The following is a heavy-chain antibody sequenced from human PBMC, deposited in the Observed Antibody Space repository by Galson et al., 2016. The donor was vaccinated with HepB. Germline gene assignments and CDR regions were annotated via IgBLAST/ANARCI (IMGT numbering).Heavy chain of an antibody. CDR3: ARDAMGRGSGSYSAFDY. V-gene: IGHV3-23*01. D-gene: IGHD1-26*01. Sequence: LRLSCAASGFSFSSYAMSWVRQAPGKGLEWVSGITSGGTTYYADSVKGRFTISRDNSKNILYLQMKSLRDEDTSVYYCARDAMGRGSGSYSAFDYWGQGTLVTVSS. CDR2: ITSGGTT. J-gene: IGHJ4*02. CDR1: GFSFSSYA.